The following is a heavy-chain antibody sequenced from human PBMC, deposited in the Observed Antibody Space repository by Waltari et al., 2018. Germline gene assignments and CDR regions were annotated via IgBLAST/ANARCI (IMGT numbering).Heavy chain of an antibody. CDR1: GDSVSSNSAA. Sequence: QVQLQQSGPGLVKPSQTLSLTCAIPGDSVSSNSAAWNWIRQSPSRGLEWVVGTFYSSKWYYDYAVSVKSRITINPATSKTQFSLQLNSVTPEDTAVYFCARRASVTGAIDYWGQGTLVTVSS. CDR2: TFYSSKWYY. CDR3: ARRASVTGAIDY. J-gene: IGHJ4*02. V-gene: IGHV6-1*01.